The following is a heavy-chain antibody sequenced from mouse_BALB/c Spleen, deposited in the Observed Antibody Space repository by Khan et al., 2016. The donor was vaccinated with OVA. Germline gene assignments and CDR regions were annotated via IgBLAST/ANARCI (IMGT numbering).Heavy chain of an antibody. J-gene: IGHJ4*01. Sequence: QVQLKQSGAELVRPGASVKLSCKTSGYIFTSYWIPWVKQRSGQGLQWFARIYPGTGSTYYNAKFKGKVTLTADTSSTTAFMQLSRLKFEDSAVYVCARGCSRNSAVDYWGEGTSVTVSS. V-gene: IGHV1S132*01. CDR1: GYIFTSYW. D-gene: IGHD6-1*01. CDR2: IYPGTGST. CDR3: ARGCSRNSAVDY.